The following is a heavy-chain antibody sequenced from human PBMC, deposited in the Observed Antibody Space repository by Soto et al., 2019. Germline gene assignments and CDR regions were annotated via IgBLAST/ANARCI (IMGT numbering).Heavy chain of an antibody. Sequence: VSVKVSCKASGYTFTSYDINWVRQATGQGLEWMGWMNPNSGNTGYAQKLQGRVTMTRNTSISTDYMELSSLRSEDTAVYYCAIDGGRSYDFWSGYYYYYYYGMEVLGQGPTGIFYS. V-gene: IGHV1-8*01. D-gene: IGHD3-3*01. CDR3: AIDGGRSYDFWSGYYYYYYYGMEV. J-gene: IGHJ6*02. CDR1: GYTFTSYD. CDR2: MNPNSGNT.